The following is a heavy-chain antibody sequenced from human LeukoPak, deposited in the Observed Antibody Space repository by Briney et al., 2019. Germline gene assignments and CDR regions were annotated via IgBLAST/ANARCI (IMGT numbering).Heavy chain of an antibody. CDR3: AKGGRGSGSYNYFDY. J-gene: IGHJ4*02. CDR1: GFTFSDYA. Sequence: GGSLRLSCAAFGFTFSDYALNWVRQAPGKGLEWVSAISGSGGSTYYADSVKGRFTISRDNSKNTLYLQVNSLRAEDTAVYYCAKGGRGSGSYNYFDYWGQGTLVTVSS. D-gene: IGHD3-10*01. CDR2: ISGSGGST. V-gene: IGHV3-23*01.